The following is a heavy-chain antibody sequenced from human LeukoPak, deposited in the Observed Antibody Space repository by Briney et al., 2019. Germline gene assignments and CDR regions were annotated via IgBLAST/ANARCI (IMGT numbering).Heavy chain of an antibody. CDR1: GYTFTSYG. V-gene: IGHV1-18*04. D-gene: IGHD2-2*01. CDR2: ISAYNGNT. Sequence: ASVKVSRKASGYTFTSYGISWVRQAPGQGLEWMGWISAYNGNTNYAQKLQGRVTMTTDTSTSTAHMELRSLRSDDTAVYYCARRGYCSSTSCPYDLYYYYGMDVWGKGTTVTVSS. CDR3: ARRGYCSSTSCPYDLYYYYGMDV. J-gene: IGHJ6*04.